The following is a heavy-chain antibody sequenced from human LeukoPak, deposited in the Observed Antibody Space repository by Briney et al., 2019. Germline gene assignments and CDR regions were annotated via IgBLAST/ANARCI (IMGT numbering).Heavy chain of an antibody. Sequence: SVKVSCKMFGGTFSDCGITWLRQAAGQGLEWVGRLIPLFGTTKSAQRFQDRATLTADKSTNTAYMELTSLRSDDTAVYYCARGAFTPVITFGPFYFESWGQGTLITVSS. CDR2: LIPLFGTT. D-gene: IGHD3-16*01. CDR3: ARGAFTPVITFGPFYFES. CDR1: GGTFSDCG. J-gene: IGHJ4*02. V-gene: IGHV1-69*06.